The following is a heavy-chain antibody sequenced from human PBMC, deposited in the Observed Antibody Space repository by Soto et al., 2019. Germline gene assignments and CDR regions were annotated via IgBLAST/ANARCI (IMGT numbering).Heavy chain of an antibody. CDR3: TRGETGETTGGLNWSDP. CDR2: INSGGSST. V-gene: IGHV3-74*01. J-gene: IGHJ5*02. D-gene: IGHD4-4*01. Sequence: VVLMRLSCAASGVNFSSYWIHWVSQAQGKGLVWVSRINSGGSSTTYADSVKGRFTISRDNAENTLYLQMNSLRAEDTAVYYCTRGETGETTGGLNWSDPWGQGSLVTVSS. CDR1: GVNFSSYW.